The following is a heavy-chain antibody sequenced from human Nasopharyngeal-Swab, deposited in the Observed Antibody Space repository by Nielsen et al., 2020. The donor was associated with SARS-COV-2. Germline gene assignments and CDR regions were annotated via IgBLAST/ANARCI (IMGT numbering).Heavy chain of an antibody. Sequence: GESLKISCTASGFTFGDYAMSWVRQAPGKGLEWVSGISVSGGSTYYADSVEGRFTISRDDSKNTLYLQMNSLRAEDTAVYFCAKIRDYYDSSALEYWGQGTLVTVSS. CDR1: GFTFGDYA. V-gene: IGHV3-23*01. CDR3: AKIRDYYDSSALEY. J-gene: IGHJ4*02. CDR2: ISVSGGST. D-gene: IGHD3-22*01.